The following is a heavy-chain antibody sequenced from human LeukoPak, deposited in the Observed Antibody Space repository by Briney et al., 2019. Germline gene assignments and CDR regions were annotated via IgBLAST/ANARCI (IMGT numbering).Heavy chain of an antibody. CDR2: ISAYNGNT. J-gene: IGHJ4*02. V-gene: IGHV1-18*01. CDR3: ARDQPTEVLLWFGEPRIFDY. Sequence: GASVKVSCKASGYTFTSYGISWVRQAPGQGLEWMGWISAYNGNTNYAQKLQGRVTMTTDTSTSTAYMELRSLRSDDTAVYYCARDQPTEVLLWFGEPRIFDYWGQGALVTVSS. D-gene: IGHD3-10*01. CDR1: GYTFTSYG.